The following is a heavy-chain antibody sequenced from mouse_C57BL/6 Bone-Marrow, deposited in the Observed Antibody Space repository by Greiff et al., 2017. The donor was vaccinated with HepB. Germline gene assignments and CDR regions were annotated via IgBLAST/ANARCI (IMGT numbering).Heavy chain of an antibody. CDR3: ARRRQLRMDY. CDR1: GFTFSSYG. J-gene: IGHJ4*01. D-gene: IGHD3-2*02. Sequence: EVKLVESGGDLVKPGGSLKLSCAASGFTFSSYGMSWVRQTPDKRLEWVATISSGGSYTYYPDSVKGRCTISRDNAKNTLYLQMSSLKSEDTAMYYCARRRQLRMDYWGRGTAVTVSS. CDR2: ISSGGSYT. V-gene: IGHV5-6*02.